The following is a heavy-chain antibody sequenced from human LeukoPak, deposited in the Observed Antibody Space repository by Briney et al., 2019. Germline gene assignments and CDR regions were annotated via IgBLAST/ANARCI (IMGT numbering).Heavy chain of an antibody. CDR2: ISYDGSNK. J-gene: IGHJ4*02. V-gene: IGHV3-30*18. Sequence: PGGSLRLSCAASGLTFSSYGMHWVRQAPGKGLEWVAVISYDGSNKYYADSVKGRFTISRDNSKNTLYLQMNSLRAEDTAVYYCAKDRSYYGSGTHSHWGQGTLVTVSS. CDR3: AKDRSYYGSGTHSH. CDR1: GLTFSSYG. D-gene: IGHD3-10*01.